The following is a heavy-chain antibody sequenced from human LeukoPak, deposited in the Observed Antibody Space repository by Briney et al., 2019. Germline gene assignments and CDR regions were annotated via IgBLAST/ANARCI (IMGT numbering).Heavy chain of an antibody. CDR2: IYYSGST. Sequence: PSETLSLTCTVSGGSISSSSYYWGWIRQPPGKGLEWIGSIYYSGSTNYNPSLKSRVTISVDKSKNQFSLKLSSVTAADTAVYYCARVPALPPGIAAAGTFKNWFDPWGQGTLVTVSS. V-gene: IGHV4-39*07. CDR1: GGSISSSSYY. CDR3: ARVPALPPGIAAAGTFKNWFDP. J-gene: IGHJ5*02. D-gene: IGHD6-13*01.